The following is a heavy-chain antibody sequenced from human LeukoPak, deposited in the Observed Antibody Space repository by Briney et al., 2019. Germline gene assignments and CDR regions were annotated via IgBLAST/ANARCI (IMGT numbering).Heavy chain of an antibody. CDR1: GFTFSSYW. J-gene: IGHJ3*02. D-gene: IGHD6-19*01. CDR3: ARDQEQWLVRNDAFDI. Sequence: PGGSLRLSCAASGFTFSSYWMSWVRQAPGKGLEWVANIKQDGSEKYYVDSPKGRFTISRDNAKNSLYLQMNSLRAEDTAVYYCARDQEQWLVRNDAFDIWGQGTMVTVSS. V-gene: IGHV3-7*01. CDR2: IKQDGSEK.